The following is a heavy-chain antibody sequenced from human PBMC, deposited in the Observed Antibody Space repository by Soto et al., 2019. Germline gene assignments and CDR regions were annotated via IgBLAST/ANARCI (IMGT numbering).Heavy chain of an antibody. CDR3: ARDSGWYNSRFDP. CDR1: GFSFSSYA. V-gene: IGHV3-30-3*01. CDR2: ISYDGSNK. D-gene: IGHD6-19*01. J-gene: IGHJ5*02. Sequence: QVQLVESGGGVVQPGRSLRLSCAASGFSFSSYAMHWVRQAPGKGLEWVAVISYDGSNKYYADSVKGRFTISRDNSKNTLYLQMNSLRAEDTAVYYCARDSGWYNSRFDPWGQGTLVTVSS.